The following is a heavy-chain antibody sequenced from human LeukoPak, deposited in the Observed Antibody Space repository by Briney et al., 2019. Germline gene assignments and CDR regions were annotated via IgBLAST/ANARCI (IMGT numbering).Heavy chain of an antibody. CDR2: IYHSGST. Sequence: TETLSLTCTVSGYSISSGYYWGWIRQPPGKGLEWIGSIYHSGSTYYNPSLKSRVTISVDTSKNQFSLKLSSVTAADTAVYYCARLDYDILTGYYTDAFDIWGQGTMVTVSS. J-gene: IGHJ3*02. D-gene: IGHD3-9*01. V-gene: IGHV4-38-2*02. CDR1: GYSISSGYY. CDR3: ARLDYDILTGYYTDAFDI.